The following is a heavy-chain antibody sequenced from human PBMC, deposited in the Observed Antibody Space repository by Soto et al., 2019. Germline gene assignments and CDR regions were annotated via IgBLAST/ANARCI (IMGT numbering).Heavy chain of an antibody. D-gene: IGHD6-13*01. J-gene: IGHJ4*02. CDR2: ISSTGVTT. CDR3: SKHRAAAGVLGDS. CDR1: AFTFTNFG. Sequence: GGSLRLSCAASAFTFTNFGVSWVRQPPGKGLEWVSAISSTGVTTYYADSVKDRFTISRDNSKNTLSLQMNSLRVEDTAVYYCSKHRAAAGVLGDSWGQGTLVTVSS. V-gene: IGHV3-23*01.